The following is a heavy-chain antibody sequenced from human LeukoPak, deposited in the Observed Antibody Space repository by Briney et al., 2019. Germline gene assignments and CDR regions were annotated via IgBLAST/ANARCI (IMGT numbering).Heavy chain of an antibody. D-gene: IGHD2-15*01. V-gene: IGHV1-18*04. J-gene: IGHJ5*02. CDR3: AGTYCSGGSCRNWFDP. Sequence: ASVKVSCKASGYTFTSYGISWVRQAPGQGLEWMGWISAYNGNTNYAQKLLGRVTMTTDTSTSTAYMELRSLRSDDTAVYYCAGTYCSGGSCRNWFDPWGQGTLVTVSS. CDR1: GYTFTSYG. CDR2: ISAYNGNT.